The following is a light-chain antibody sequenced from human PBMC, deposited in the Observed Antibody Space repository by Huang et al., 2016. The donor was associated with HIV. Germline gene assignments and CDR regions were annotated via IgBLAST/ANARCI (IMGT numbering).Light chain of an antibody. J-gene: IGKJ1*01. CDR1: QGISNS. Sequence: DIQMTQSPSSLSASVGDRVTITCRASQGISNSLAWYLQKPGKAPELLVYAASRLERGVPSRFSGSGSGTEYTLTISSLLPEDFASYYCFQYYDNPRTFGQGTKVEI. CDR3: FQYYDNPRT. V-gene: IGKV1-NL1*01. CDR2: AAS.